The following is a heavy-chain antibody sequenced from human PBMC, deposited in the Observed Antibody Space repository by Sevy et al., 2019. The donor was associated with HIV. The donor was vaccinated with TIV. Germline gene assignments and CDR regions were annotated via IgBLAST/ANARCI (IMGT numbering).Heavy chain of an antibody. V-gene: IGHV1-2*02. D-gene: IGHD1-20*01. CDR3: ARGGSKWNDDYFDY. CDR2: IDPKSGGT. Sequence: ASVKVSCKASGYTFSVKYIHWVRQAPGQGLEWVGWIDPKSGGTSYAQKFQGRVSMTRDTSISTAYMELYWLTSDDPAVYYCARGGSKWNDDYFDYWGQGSLVTVSS. CDR1: GYTFSVKY. J-gene: IGHJ4*02.